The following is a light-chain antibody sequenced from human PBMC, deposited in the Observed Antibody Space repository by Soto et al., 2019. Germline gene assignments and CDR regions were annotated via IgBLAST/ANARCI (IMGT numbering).Light chain of an antibody. V-gene: IGKV3-20*01. CDR3: QQYGSPLWT. Sequence: EIVLTQSPGTLSLSPGERATLSCRASQSVSSSYLAWYQQKPGQAPRLLIYGASSRATGIPDRFSGSGTGTAFTLTISRLEPEDFEVYYCQQYGSPLWTFGQGTKVEIK. CDR1: QSVSSSY. CDR2: GAS. J-gene: IGKJ1*01.